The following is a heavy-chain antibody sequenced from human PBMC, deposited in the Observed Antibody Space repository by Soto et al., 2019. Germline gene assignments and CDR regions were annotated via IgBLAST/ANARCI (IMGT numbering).Heavy chain of an antibody. CDR3: ALRSMAVVPEY. D-gene: IGHD3-22*01. V-gene: IGHV4-59*12. CDR1: GDSISSYY. J-gene: IGHJ4*02. CDR2: LYYGRSA. Sequence: QVQLQESGPGLVKPSETLSLTCAVSGDSISSYYCMWIRQPPGKGLESIGYLYYGRSANYNPPLRSRVTLSVDTSTNQCSLTLSSMTAADTAVYYCALRSMAVVPEYWGQGTLVTVSS.